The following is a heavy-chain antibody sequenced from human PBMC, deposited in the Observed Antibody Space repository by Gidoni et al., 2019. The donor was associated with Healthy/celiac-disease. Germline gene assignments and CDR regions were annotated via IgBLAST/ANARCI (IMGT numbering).Heavy chain of an antibody. V-gene: IGHV1-8*01. CDR3: ARGTSQWYYDFWSGYTVLDY. J-gene: IGHJ4*02. Sequence: WMGWMNPNSGNTGYAQKFQGRVTMTRNTSISTAYMELSSLRSEDTAVYYCARGTSQWYYDFWSGYTVLDYWGQGTLVTVSS. D-gene: IGHD3-3*01. CDR2: MNPNSGNT.